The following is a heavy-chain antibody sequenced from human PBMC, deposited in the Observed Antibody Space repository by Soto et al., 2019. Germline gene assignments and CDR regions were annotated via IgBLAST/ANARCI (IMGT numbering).Heavy chain of an antibody. CDR2: FSGSGCTT. D-gene: IGHD6-19*01. V-gene: IGHV3-23*01. CDR3: AKTANGWFSAFDI. J-gene: IGHJ3*02. Sequence: EVQLLESGGGLVQPGGSLRLSCAASGFTFSSYAMSWVRHAPGKGLEWVSAFSGSGCTTYYADSVKGRFTFSRDNSKNTLYLPMTSLRAEDTAVYYCAKTANGWFSAFDIWGQGTMVSVSS. CDR1: GFTFSSYA.